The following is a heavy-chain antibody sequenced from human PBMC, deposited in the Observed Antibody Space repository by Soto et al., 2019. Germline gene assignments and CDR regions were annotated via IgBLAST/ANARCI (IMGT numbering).Heavy chain of an antibody. CDR1: GGSFSGYY. CDR2: INHSGST. V-gene: IGHV4-34*01. D-gene: IGHD3-10*01. CDR3: ARGIRASGGYYYYYMDV. J-gene: IGHJ6*03. Sequence: QVQLQQWGAGLLKPSETLSLTCAVYGGSFSGYYWSWIRQPPGKGLEWIGEINHSGSTNYNPSLKSRVTISVDTSKNQFSLKLSSVTAADTDVYYCARGIRASGGYYYYYMDVWGKGTTVTVSS.